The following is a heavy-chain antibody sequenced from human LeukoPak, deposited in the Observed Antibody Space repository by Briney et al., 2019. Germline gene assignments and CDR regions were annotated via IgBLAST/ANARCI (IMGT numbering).Heavy chain of an antibody. V-gene: IGHV3-23*01. D-gene: IGHD6-13*01. CDR1: GSTFSNYA. CDR3: AKTPGHSSTWQFDF. J-gene: IGHJ4*02. Sequence: GSLRLSCAASGSTFSNYAMSWVRQAPGKGLEWVSAISSGGGNTYYADSVKGRFTISRDNSKNTLYLQMNSLRAEHTAVYYCAKTPGHSSTWQFDFWGQGTLVTVSS. CDR2: ISSGGGNT.